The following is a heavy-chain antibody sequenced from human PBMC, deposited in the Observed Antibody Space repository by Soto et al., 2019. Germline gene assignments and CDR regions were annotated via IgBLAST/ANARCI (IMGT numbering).Heavy chain of an antibody. CDR3: ARSGKGLGYDLSSGYYTWFDH. J-gene: IGHJ5*02. CDR1: GYTFTSYG. D-gene: IGHD3-3*01. V-gene: IGHV1-18*01. Sequence: ASVKVSCKASGYTFTSYGISWVRQAPGQGLEWMGWISAYNGNTNCAQKLQGRVTMTTDTSTSTAYMELRSLRSDDTAVYYCARSGKGLGYDLSSGYYTWFDHWGQGTLVTVSS. CDR2: ISAYNGNT.